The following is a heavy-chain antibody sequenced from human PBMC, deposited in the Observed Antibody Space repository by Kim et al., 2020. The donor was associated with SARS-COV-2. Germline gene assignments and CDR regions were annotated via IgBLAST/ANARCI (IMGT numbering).Heavy chain of an antibody. J-gene: IGHJ6*02. Sequence: GGSLRLSCAASGFTFSSYSMNWVRQAPGKGLEYVSAISSNGGSTYYANSVKGRFTISRDNSKNTLYLQMGSLRAEDMAVYYCARVSQEDYYYYYGMDVWGQGTTVTVSS. CDR1: GFTFSSYS. CDR2: ISSNGGST. CDR3: ARVSQEDYYYYYGMDV. V-gene: IGHV3-64*01.